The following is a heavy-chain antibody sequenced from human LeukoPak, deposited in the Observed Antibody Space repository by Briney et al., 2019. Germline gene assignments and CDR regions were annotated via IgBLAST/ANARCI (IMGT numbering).Heavy chain of an antibody. CDR1: GFTVSSNY. D-gene: IGHD3-10*01. CDR2: IYSGSST. V-gene: IGHV3-66*04. Sequence: GGSLRLSFAASGFTVSSNYMSWVRQAPGKGLEWDSVIYSGSSTYYEDCVKVRFTISRDNSKNTLYLQMNSLRADDTAVYYCAKHRAIYGIYYGMDVWGQGTTVTVSS. J-gene: IGHJ6*02. CDR3: AKHRAIYGIYYGMDV.